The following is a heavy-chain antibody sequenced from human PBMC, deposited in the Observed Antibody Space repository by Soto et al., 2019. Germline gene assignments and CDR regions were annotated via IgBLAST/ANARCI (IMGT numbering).Heavy chain of an antibody. CDR1: VFTFSSYA. V-gene: IGHV3-64D*06. Sequence: RRLSCSASVFTFSSYAMHGVRQAPGKGLEYVSAISSNGGSTYYADSVKGRFTISRDNSKNTLYLQMSSLRAEDTAVYYCVKIGGSGNYYSSYGMDVWGKGTTVTLSS. J-gene: IGHJ6*04. CDR3: VKIGGSGNYYSSYGMDV. D-gene: IGHD2-15*01. CDR2: ISSNGGST.